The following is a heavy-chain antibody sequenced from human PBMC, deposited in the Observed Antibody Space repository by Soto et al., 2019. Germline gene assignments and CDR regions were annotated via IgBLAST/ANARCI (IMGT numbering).Heavy chain of an antibody. CDR1: GGSISSGDYY. J-gene: IGHJ6*02. D-gene: IGHD2-2*01. Sequence: SETLSLTCTVSGGSISSGDYYWSWIRQPPGKGLEWIGYIYYSGSTYYNPSLKSRVTISVDTSKNQFSLKLSSVTAADTAVYYCARLLGYCSSTSCSPHYYYGMDVWGQGTTVTVPS. CDR2: IYYSGST. V-gene: IGHV4-30-4*01. CDR3: ARLLGYCSSTSCSPHYYYGMDV.